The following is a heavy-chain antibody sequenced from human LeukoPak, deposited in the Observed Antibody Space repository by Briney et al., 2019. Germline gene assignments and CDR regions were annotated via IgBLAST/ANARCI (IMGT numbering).Heavy chain of an antibody. Sequence: ASVKVSCKASGYTFTSYAMNWVRQAPGQGLEWMGWINTNTGNPTYAQGFTGRFVFSLDTSVSTAYLQISSLKAEDTAVYYCARSYGSGRQRYFDLWGRGTLVTVSS. CDR3: ARSYGSGRQRYFDL. V-gene: IGHV7-4-1*02. J-gene: IGHJ2*01. CDR2: INTNTGNP. CDR1: GYTFTSYA. D-gene: IGHD3-10*01.